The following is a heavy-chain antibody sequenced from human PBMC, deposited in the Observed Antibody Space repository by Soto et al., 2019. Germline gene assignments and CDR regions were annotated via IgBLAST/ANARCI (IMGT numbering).Heavy chain of an antibody. CDR3: ATDSTGNWFDP. CDR1: EYTFTNYA. Sequence: ASVKVSCKASEYTFTNYALHWVRQAPGQRLEWMGWINVGNGNTKYSQKFQGRVTITRDTSASTAYMELSSLTSEDTAVYYCATDSTGNWFDPWGQGTLVTVSS. CDR2: INVGNGNT. D-gene: IGHD2-2*01. J-gene: IGHJ5*02. V-gene: IGHV1-3*01.